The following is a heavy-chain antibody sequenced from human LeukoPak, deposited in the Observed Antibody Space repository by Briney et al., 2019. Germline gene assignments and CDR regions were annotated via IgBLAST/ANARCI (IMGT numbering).Heavy chain of an antibody. CDR3: SRESGAFCPSGY. Sequence: SETLSLTCTVSGGSIRSTNWWSWVRQPPGQGLEWIGEISLSGQTNFNPSLNGRVTMSLDESRNQLSLKLTSVTAADTAIYYCSRESGAFCPSGYWGQGTLVIVPP. D-gene: IGHD1-26*01. CDR2: ISLSGQT. CDR1: GGSIRSTNW. V-gene: IGHV4-4*02. J-gene: IGHJ4*02.